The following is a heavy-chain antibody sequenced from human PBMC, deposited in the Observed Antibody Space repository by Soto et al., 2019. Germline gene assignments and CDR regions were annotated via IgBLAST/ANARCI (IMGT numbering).Heavy chain of an antibody. V-gene: IGHV3-74*01. Sequence: EVQLVESGGGLVQPGGSLRLPCAASGLPFGDNWMHWVRQAPGKGLVWVSRISNDGSDTTYADSVRGRFTVSRDNAKNTLYLQMNSLRAEDTAVYYCARDSYSSATHWGHGTLVTVSS. CDR2: ISNDGSDT. CDR1: GLPFGDNW. CDR3: ARDSYSSATH. J-gene: IGHJ4*01. D-gene: IGHD4-4*01.